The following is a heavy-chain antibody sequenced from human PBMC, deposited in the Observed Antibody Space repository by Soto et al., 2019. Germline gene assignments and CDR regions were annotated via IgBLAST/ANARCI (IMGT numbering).Heavy chain of an antibody. V-gene: IGHV1-8*01. CDR1: GYTFTSYD. Sequence: ASVKVSCKASGYTFTSYDINWVRQATGQGLEWMGWMNPNSGNTGYAQKFQGRVTMTRNTSISTAYMELSSLRSEDTAVYYCARGGMLYYDFWSGYWYGHYGMDVWGQGTTVTVSS. CDR3: ARGGMLYYDFWSGYWYGHYGMDV. CDR2: MNPNSGNT. D-gene: IGHD3-3*01. J-gene: IGHJ6*02.